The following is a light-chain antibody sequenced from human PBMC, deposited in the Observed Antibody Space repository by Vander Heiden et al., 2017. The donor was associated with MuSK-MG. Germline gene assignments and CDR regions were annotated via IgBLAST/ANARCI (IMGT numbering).Light chain of an antibody. CDR2: GNS. CDR3: QSYDSSLSGSV. CDR1: SSNIGAGYD. V-gene: IGLV1-40*01. Sequence: QSVLTQPPSVSGAPGQGVTISCTGSSSNIGAGYDVHWYQQLPGTAPKLLIYGNSNRPSGVPDRFSGSKSGTSASLAITGLQAEDEADYYCQSYDSSLSGSVFGGGTKLTGL. J-gene: IGLJ3*02.